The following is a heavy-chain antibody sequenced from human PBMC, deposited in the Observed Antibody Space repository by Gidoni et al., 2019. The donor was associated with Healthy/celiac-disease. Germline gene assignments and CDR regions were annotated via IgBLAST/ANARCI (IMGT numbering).Heavy chain of an antibody. V-gene: IGHV3-30*03. J-gene: IGHJ4*02. CDR3: LGLDSSGYYWVDY. CDR2: ISYDGSKK. D-gene: IGHD3-22*01. Sequence: QVQLVESGGGVVQPGRSRSLSCAASGFTFSSYGMHWVRQAPGKGLEWVAVISYDGSKKYYADSVKGRFTISRDNSKNTLYLQMNSLRAEDTAVYYCLGLDSSGYYWVDYWGQGTLVTVSS. CDR1: GFTFSSYG.